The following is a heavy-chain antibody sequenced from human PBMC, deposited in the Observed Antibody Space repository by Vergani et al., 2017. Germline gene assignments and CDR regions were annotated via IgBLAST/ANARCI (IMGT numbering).Heavy chain of an antibody. Sequence: QVQLVQSGAEVKKPGSSVKVSCKASGGTFSSYAISWVRQAPGQGLEWMGRIIPILGIANYAQKFQGRVTITADKSTSTAYMELSSLRSEDTAVYYCARLGLLYMDAFDIWGQGTMVTVSS. J-gene: IGHJ3*02. V-gene: IGHV1-69*04. CDR1: GGTFSSYA. CDR3: ARLGLLYMDAFDI. D-gene: IGHD3-3*01. CDR2: IIPILGIA.